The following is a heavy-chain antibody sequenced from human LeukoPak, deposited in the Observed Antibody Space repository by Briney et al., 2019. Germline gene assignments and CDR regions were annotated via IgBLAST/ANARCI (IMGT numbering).Heavy chain of an antibody. Sequence: ASVKVSCKASGYTFTNYGISWARQAPGQGLEWMGWISAYNGNADYAQKFQGRVTMTTGTSTSIGYMELRTLRSDDTAVYYCARVGEYCSGDSCLDYWGQGTLVTVSS. CDR2: ISAYNGNA. D-gene: IGHD2-15*01. V-gene: IGHV1-18*01. CDR1: GYTFTNYG. CDR3: ARVGEYCSGDSCLDY. J-gene: IGHJ4*02.